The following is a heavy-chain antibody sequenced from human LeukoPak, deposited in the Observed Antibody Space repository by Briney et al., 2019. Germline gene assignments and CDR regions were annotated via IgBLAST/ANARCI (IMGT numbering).Heavy chain of an antibody. Sequence: HPGRSLSLFCAASGFTLRSTGMHWVSQAPGKGLEWVLVIWFDGSTTYYAESAKGRFTISRDNSKNTLYLQMNSLRAEDTAVYYCARDPSYYYGSGSPPRRFDYWGQGTLVTVSS. D-gene: IGHD3-10*01. CDR2: IWFDGSTT. CDR3: ARDPSYYYGSGSPPRRFDY. CDR1: GFTLRSTG. J-gene: IGHJ4*02. V-gene: IGHV3-33*01.